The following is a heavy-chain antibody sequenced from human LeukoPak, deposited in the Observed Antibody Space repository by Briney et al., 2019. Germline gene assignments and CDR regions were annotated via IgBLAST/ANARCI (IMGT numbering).Heavy chain of an antibody. D-gene: IGHD6-6*01. V-gene: IGHV3-21*01. Sequence: GGSLRLSCAASGFTFSNYGMNRVRQAPGKGLEWVSYISSSSSYIYYADSVKGRFTISRDNAKNSLYLQMNSLRAEDTAVYYCAKVLEQLVPDYWGQGTLVTVSS. CDR3: AKVLEQLVPDY. J-gene: IGHJ4*02. CDR1: GFTFSNYG. CDR2: ISSSSSYI.